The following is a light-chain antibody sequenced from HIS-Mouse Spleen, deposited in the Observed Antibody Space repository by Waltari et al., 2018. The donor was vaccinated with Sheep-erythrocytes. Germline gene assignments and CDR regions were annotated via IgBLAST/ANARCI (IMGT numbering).Light chain of an antibody. CDR2: QDS. Sequence: SYELTQPPSVSVSPGQTASITCSGDKLGDKYACWYQQKPGQSPVLVIYQDSKRPSGIPERCSSANAGNTTTLTISGTQAMDEADYYWQAWDSSTYVFGTGTKVTVL. V-gene: IGLV3-1*01. J-gene: IGLJ1*01. CDR3: QAWDSSTYV. CDR1: KLGDKY.